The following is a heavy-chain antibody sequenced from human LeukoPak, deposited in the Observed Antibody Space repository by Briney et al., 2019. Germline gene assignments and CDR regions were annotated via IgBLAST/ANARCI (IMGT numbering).Heavy chain of an antibody. D-gene: IGHD3-10*01. V-gene: IGHV4-34*01. CDR1: GGSFSGYY. CDR2: INHSGST. Sequence: PSETLSLTCAAYGGSFSGYYWSWIRQPPGKGLEWIGEINHSGSTNYNPSLKSRVTISVDKSKNEFLLKLTSVTAADTAVYFCARGGSGSYVVDPWGQGTLVIVSS. CDR3: ARGGSGSYVVDP. J-gene: IGHJ5*02.